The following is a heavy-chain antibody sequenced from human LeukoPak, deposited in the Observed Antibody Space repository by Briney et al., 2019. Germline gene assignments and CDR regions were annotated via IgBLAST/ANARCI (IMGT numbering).Heavy chain of an antibody. V-gene: IGHV1-2*02. Sequence: ASVKVSCKGSGYTFTGYYIHWVRQAPGQGLEWVGWINPNSGGTNYAQKFQGRLTLTRDTSISTGYMELSSLRFDDTAVYYCARGPYSTSYYVGNYWGQGTLVTVSS. J-gene: IGHJ4*02. CDR3: ARGPYSTSYYVGNY. D-gene: IGHD2-2*01. CDR1: GYTFTGYY. CDR2: INPNSGGT.